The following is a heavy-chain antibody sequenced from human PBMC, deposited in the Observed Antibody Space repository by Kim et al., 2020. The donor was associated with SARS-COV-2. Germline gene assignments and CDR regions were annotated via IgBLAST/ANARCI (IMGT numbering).Heavy chain of an antibody. J-gene: IGHJ4*02. CDR2: INQDGSEI. V-gene: IGHV3-7*01. CDR1: GFTFSSHY. CDR3: ARVDPPGWELPFW. D-gene: IGHD3-3*01. Sequence: GGSLRLSCAASGFTFSSHYMTWVRQAPGKGLEWVANINQDGSEIFYADSVKGRFTISRDNTKNSLYLQMNSLRAEDTAVYYCARVDPPGWELPFWGGQGPLGPVSS.